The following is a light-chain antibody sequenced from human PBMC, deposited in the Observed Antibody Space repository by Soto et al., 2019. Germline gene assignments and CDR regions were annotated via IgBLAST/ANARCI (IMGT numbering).Light chain of an antibody. CDR3: QQYSSYPWT. J-gene: IGKJ1*01. CDR2: DAS. Sequence: DIPMTHSPSTLSASVGDRVTITCRASESISSWLAWYQQKPGKAPKLLIYDASTLESGVPSRFSGSGSGTEFSLTISSLQPDDFASYYCQQYSSYPWTFGQGTKVDIK. CDR1: ESISSW. V-gene: IGKV1-5*01.